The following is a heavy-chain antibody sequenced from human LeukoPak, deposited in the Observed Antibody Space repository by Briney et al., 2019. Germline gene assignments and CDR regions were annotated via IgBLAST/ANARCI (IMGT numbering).Heavy chain of an antibody. CDR3: ARGQSSGWYGAY. CDR1: GFTVGTNY. CDR2: IYSGDRT. J-gene: IGHJ4*02. D-gene: IGHD6-19*01. Sequence: PGGSLRLSCAASGFTVGTNYMSWLRQAPGKGLEWVSLIYSGDRTSFADSVKGRFTMSRDNSKNTLYLQMNSLRAEDTAVYYCARGQSSGWYGAYWGQGTLVTVSS. V-gene: IGHV3-66*01.